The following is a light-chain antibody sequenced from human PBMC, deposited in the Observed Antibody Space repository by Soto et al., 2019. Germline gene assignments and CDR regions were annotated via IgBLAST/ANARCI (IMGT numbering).Light chain of an antibody. V-gene: IGKV3-11*01. CDR3: HTHYNSPRVT. CDR1: QSVSNS. Sequence: ENVWTPSPATLSLSPGERVTLSCRASQSVSNSLASYQQKPGQPPRLLIYDVSNRATGIPARFSGSGSGKDFTLPTTSLETQDFAVYFCHTHYNSPRVTIRQGTRRELK. J-gene: IGKJ5*01. CDR2: DVS.